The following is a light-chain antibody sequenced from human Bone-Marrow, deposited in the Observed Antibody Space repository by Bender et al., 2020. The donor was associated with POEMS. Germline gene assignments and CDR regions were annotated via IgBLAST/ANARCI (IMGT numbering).Light chain of an antibody. Sequence: QSVLTQPASVSGSPGQSITISCTGTSNDVGGSDYVSWYQEHPGKAPKLMIYDVSQRPSGVSNRFSGSKSGNTASLTISGLQAEDEADYYCCSYAGSSTLVFGGGTKLTVL. J-gene: IGLJ3*02. CDR3: CSYAGSSTLV. CDR1: SNDVGGSDY. V-gene: IGLV2-14*03. CDR2: DVS.